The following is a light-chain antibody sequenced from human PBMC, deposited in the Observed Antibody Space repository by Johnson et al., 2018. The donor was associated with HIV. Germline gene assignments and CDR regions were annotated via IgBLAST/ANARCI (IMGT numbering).Light chain of an antibody. J-gene: IGLJ1*01. V-gene: IGLV1-51*01. CDR2: DNN. CDR3: GTWDSSLTSGGF. Sequence: QSVLTQPPSVSAAPGQKVTISCSGSSSNIGNNYVSWYQQLPGTAPKLLIYDNNKRPSGIPDRFSASKSGASATLGITGLQTGDEADYYCGTWDSSLTSGGFFGTGTKVTVL. CDR1: SSNIGNNY.